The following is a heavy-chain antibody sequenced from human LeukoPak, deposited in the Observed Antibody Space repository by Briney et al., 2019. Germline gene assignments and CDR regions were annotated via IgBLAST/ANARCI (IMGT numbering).Heavy chain of an antibody. V-gene: IGHV1-69*04. CDR3: ARETNSGSYPQDY. CDR2: IIPILGIA. CDR1: GGTFSSYA. J-gene: IGHJ4*02. D-gene: IGHD1-26*01. Sequence: SVKVSCKASGGTFSSYAISWVRQAPGQGLEWMGRIIPILGIANYAQKFQGRVTITADKSTSTAYMELSSLRSEDTAVYYCARETNSGSYPQDYWGQGTLVTVSS.